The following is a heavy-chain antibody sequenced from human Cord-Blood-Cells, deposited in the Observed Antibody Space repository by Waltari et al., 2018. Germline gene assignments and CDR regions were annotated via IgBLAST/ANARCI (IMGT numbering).Heavy chain of an antibody. CDR3: ASSDYYDSSGYLTPGEDAFDI. J-gene: IGHJ3*02. CDR1: GGSISSYY. D-gene: IGHD3-22*01. CDR2: IYYSGST. Sequence: QVQLQESGPGLVKPSETLSLTCTVSGGSISSYYWSWIRQHPGKGLEWIGYIYYSGSTNYNPTLKSRVTISVDTSKNQFSLKLSSVTAADTAVYYCASSDYYDSSGYLTPGEDAFDIWGQGTMVTVSS. V-gene: IGHV4-59*08.